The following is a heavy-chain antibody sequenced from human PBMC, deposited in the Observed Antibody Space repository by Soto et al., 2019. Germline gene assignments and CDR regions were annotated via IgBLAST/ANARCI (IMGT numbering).Heavy chain of an antibody. J-gene: IGHJ4*02. V-gene: IGHV3-23*01. CDR1: GFTFSNYA. CDR2: INGNGVST. CDR3: ANRPAPLGWYS. D-gene: IGHD6-19*01. Sequence: GGSLRLSCAASGFTFSNYAMSWVRQAPGKGLEWVSGINGNGVSTYYADSVKGRFTISRDNSKSTLYLQMSSLRADDTAVYYCANRPAPLGWYSWGQGTLVTVSS.